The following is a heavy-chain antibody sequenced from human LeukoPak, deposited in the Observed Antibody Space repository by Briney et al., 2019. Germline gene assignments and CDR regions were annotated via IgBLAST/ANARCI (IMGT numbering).Heavy chain of an antibody. Sequence: GSLRLSCAASGFTVSSNYMSWVRPAPGKGLEWVSVIYSGGSTYYADSVKGRFTISRDNSKNTLYLQMISLRAEDTAVYYCAKSRAKTGTFDYWGQGTLVTVSS. CDR1: GFTVSSNY. D-gene: IGHD1-1*01. CDR2: IYSGGST. CDR3: AKSRAKTGTFDY. V-gene: IGHV3-53*01. J-gene: IGHJ4*02.